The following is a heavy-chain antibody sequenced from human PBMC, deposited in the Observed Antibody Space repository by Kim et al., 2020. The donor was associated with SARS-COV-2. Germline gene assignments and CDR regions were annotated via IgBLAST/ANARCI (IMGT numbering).Heavy chain of an antibody. V-gene: IGHV4-31*03. J-gene: IGHJ4*02. CDR3: ARGSITIFGVVANFDY. Sequence: SETLSLTCTVSGGSISSGGYYWSWIRQHPGKGLEWIGYIYYSGSTYYNPSLKSRVTISVDTSKNQFSLKLSSVTAADTAVYYCARGSITIFGVVANFDYWGQGTLVTVSS. CDR2: IYYSGST. D-gene: IGHD3-3*01. CDR1: GGSISSGGYY.